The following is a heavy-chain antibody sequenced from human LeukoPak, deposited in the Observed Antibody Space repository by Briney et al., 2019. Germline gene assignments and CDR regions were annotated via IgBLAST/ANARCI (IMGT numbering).Heavy chain of an antibody. CDR2: INLSGGTT. D-gene: IGHD3-22*01. V-gene: IGHV1-46*01. J-gene: IGHJ5*02. Sequence: GASVKVSCKASGYTFTSYYMHWVGQAPGQGLEGMGIINLSGGTTYYAQKFQGRVTMTRATSISTAYMELSRLRSDDTAVYYCARAYISYYYDSSGYYIGEFDPWGQGTLVTVSS. CDR3: ARAYISYYYDSSGYYIGEFDP. CDR1: GYTFTSYY.